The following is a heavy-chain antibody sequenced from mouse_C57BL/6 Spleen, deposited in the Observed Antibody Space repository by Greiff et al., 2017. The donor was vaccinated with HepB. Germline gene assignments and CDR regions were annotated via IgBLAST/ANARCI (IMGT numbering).Heavy chain of an antibody. V-gene: IGHV1-4*01. Sequence: QVQLTESGAELARPGASVKMSCKASGYTFTSYTMHWVKQRPGQGLEWIGYINPSSGYTKYNQKFKDKATLTADKSSSTAYMQLSSLTSEDSAVYYCANADYAMDYWGQGTSVTVSS. J-gene: IGHJ4*01. CDR1: GYTFTSYT. CDR3: ANADYAMDY. CDR2: INPSSGYT.